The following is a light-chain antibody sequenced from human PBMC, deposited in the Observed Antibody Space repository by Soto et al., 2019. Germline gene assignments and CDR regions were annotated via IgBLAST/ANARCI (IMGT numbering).Light chain of an antibody. CDR2: LNSDGSH. CDR1: SGHSNYA. J-gene: IGLJ2*01. V-gene: IGLV4-69*01. CDR3: QTWGSGIVV. Sequence: QSVLTQSPSASASLGASVKLTCTLSSGHSNYAIAWHQQQSEKGPRYLMKLNSDGSHSKGDGIPDRFSGSSSGAERYLTISSLQYEDGADYCCQTWGSGIVVFGGGTKLTVL.